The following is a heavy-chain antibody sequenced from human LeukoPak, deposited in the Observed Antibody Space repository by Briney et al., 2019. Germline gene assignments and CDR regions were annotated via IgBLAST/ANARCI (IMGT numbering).Heavy chain of an antibody. Sequence: PSQTLSLTCAVSGGSISSGDYSWSWIRQPPGKGLEWIGYIYYTDTYYNPSLKSRVTISLDRSKNQFSLKLSSVTAADSAVYSCATNTGSYFAWFDYWGQGTLVTVSS. CDR3: ATNTGSYFAWFDY. CDR2: IYYTDT. J-gene: IGHJ4*02. V-gene: IGHV4-30-4*07. D-gene: IGHD1-26*01. CDR1: GGSISSGDYS.